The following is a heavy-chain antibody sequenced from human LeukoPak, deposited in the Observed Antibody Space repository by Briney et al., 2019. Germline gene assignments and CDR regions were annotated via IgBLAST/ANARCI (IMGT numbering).Heavy chain of an antibody. CDR3: AISSGSLFDY. D-gene: IGHD1-26*01. J-gene: IGHJ4*02. CDR2: IYYSGST. Sequence: PSETLSLTCTVSGGSISSYYWSWIRQPPGKGLEWIGYIYYSGSTNYNPSLKSRVTISVDTSKNQFSLKLRSVTAADTAVYYCAISSGSLFDYWGQGTLVTVSS. V-gene: IGHV4-59*12. CDR1: GGSISSYY.